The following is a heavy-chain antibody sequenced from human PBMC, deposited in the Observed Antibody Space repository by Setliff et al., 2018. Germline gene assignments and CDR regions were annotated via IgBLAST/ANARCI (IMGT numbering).Heavy chain of an antibody. CDR1: GGTFSSYA. Sequence: SVKVSCKASGGTFSSYAISWVRQAPGQGLEWMGGIIPIFGTANYAQKFQGRVTITTDESTSTAYMELSSLRSEDTAVYYCASLYYGSGSPTLDYWGQGTLVTVS. V-gene: IGHV1-69*05. J-gene: IGHJ4*02. CDR2: IIPIFGTA. CDR3: ASLYYGSGSPTLDY. D-gene: IGHD3-10*01.